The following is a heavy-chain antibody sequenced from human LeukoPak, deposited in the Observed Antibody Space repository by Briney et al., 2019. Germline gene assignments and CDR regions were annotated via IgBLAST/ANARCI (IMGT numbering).Heavy chain of an antibody. CDR3: ARLAPGNYDILTGDPKVVFDY. V-gene: IGHV4-59*01. D-gene: IGHD3-9*01. J-gene: IGHJ4*02. CDR1: GGSISSFF. Sequence: SETLSLTCTVSGGSISSFFWSWIRQPPGKGLEWIGYIHSSGSTKYNLSLKSRLIISVDMSKNQFSLKLRSVSVADTAVYYCARLAPGNYDILTGDPKVVFDYWGQGSPGHRLL. CDR2: IHSSGST.